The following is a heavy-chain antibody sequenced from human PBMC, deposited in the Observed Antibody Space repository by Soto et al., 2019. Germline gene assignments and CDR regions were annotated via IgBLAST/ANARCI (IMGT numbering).Heavy chain of an antibody. CDR2: ISYDGSNK. J-gene: IGHJ4*02. CDR1: GFPFSRYA. CDR3: ARARGYSYATPDY. V-gene: IGHV3-30-3*01. Sequence: GGSLRLSCAASGFPFSRYAMHWVRQAPGKGLEWVAVISYDGSNKYYADSVKGRFTISRDDSKNTLSLQMKSLRGEDTALYYCARARGYSYATPDYRGQGTLVTVSS. D-gene: IGHD5-18*01.